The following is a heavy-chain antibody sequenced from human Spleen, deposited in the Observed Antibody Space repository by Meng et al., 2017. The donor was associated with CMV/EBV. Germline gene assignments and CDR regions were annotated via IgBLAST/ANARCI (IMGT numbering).Heavy chain of an antibody. J-gene: IGHJ6*02. V-gene: IGHV3-23*03. D-gene: IGHD2-2*01. CDR1: GFSFSSYA. CDR3: AKEHAAVVPAAVKGMDV. Sequence: GESLKISCAASGFSFSSYAMSWVRQAPGKGLEWVSVSYNGGSSTDYADSVKGRFTISRDNSKNTLYLQMDTLRAEDAAVYYCAKEHAAVVPAAVKGMDVWGQGTTVTVSS. CDR2: SYNGGSST.